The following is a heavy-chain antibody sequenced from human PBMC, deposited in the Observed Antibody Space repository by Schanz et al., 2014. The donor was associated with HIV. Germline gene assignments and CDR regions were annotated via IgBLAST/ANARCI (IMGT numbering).Heavy chain of an antibody. Sequence: QVQLVQSGAEVRKPGASVKVSCKASGYTFTDHYIHWMRQAPGQGLEWMAIINPIGGITSYAQKYHGRITVTRDTSTTTFYMEVSSLRSDDTAVYYCARATYTSGWYGVDYWGQGTLVTVSS. CDR2: INPIGGIT. CDR1: GYTFTDHY. D-gene: IGHD6-19*01. V-gene: IGHV1-46*01. J-gene: IGHJ4*02. CDR3: ARATYTSGWYGVDY.